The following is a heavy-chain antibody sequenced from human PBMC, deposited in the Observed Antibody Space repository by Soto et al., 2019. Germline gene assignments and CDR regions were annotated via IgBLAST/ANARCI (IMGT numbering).Heavy chain of an antibody. J-gene: IGHJ5*02. D-gene: IGHD6-19*01. CDR2: INHSGST. CDR1: GGSFSGYY. Sequence: SETLSLTCAVYGGSFSGYYWTWIRQPPGTGLEWIGEINHSGSTNYNPSLKSRVTISVDTSKNHFSLSLISISAADAAVYYCARGMAVAGHYNWFDPWGQGTLVT. V-gene: IGHV4-34*01. CDR3: ARGMAVAGHYNWFDP.